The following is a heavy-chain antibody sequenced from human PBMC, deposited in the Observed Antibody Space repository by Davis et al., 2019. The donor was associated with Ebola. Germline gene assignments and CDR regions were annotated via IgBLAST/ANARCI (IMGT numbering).Heavy chain of an antibody. D-gene: IGHD5-12*01. CDR1: GYTFTSYY. CDR2: INPSGGST. J-gene: IGHJ4*02. CDR3: ARQDIVATIGVY. Sequence: AASVQVSCKASGYTFTSYYMHWVRQAPGQGLEWMGIINPSGGSTSYAQKFQGRVTMTRDTSTSTVYMELSSLRSEDTAVYYCARQDIVATIGVYWGQGTLVTVSS. V-gene: IGHV1-46*01.